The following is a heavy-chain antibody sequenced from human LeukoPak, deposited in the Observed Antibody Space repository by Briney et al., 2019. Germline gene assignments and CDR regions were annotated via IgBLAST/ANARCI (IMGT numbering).Heavy chain of an antibody. V-gene: IGHV5-51*01. CDR3: ARHYPGTAVAGMVGADAFDI. CDR2: IYPGDSHT. Sequence: HGGSLKIPCQGSGYSFASYWIGWVRHLPGKGLGWMGIIYPGDSHTRYSPSFEGQLTLSADQSISTPCLQGSSLKASRTAIYYGARHYPGTAVAGMVGADAFDIWGQGTIVTASS. J-gene: IGHJ3*02. CDR1: GYSFASYW. D-gene: IGHD6-19*01.